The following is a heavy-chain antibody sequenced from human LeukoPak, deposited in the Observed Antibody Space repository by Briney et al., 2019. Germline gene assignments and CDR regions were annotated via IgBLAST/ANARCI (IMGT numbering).Heavy chain of an antibody. CDR3: AREDSSGYFDY. J-gene: IGHJ4*02. CDR2: IYYSGST. D-gene: IGHD3-22*01. Sequence: NPSETLSLTCTVSGGSISSYYWSWIRQPPAQGLEWIGYIYYSGSTNYNPSPKSRVTISVDTSKNQFSLKLSSVTAADTAVYYCAREDSSGYFDYWGQGTLVTVSS. CDR1: GGSISSYY. V-gene: IGHV4-59*01.